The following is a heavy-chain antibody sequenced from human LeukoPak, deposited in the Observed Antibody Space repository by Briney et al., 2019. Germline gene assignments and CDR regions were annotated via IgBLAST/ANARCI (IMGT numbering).Heavy chain of an antibody. CDR2: IYWDDDK. Sequence: SGPTLVNPTQTLTLTCTFSGFSLSTSGVGVGWIRQPPGKALEWLALIYWDDDKRYSPSLKSRLTITKDTSKNQVVLTMTNMDPVDTATYYCARSVLTYYYDSSGYYPDFDYWGQGTLVTVSS. J-gene: IGHJ4*02. CDR1: GFSLSTSGVG. D-gene: IGHD3-22*01. V-gene: IGHV2-5*02. CDR3: ARSVLTYYYDSSGYYPDFDY.